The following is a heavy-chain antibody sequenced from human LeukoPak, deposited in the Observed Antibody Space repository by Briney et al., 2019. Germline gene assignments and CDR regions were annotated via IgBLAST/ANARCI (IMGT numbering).Heavy chain of an antibody. CDR2: IYYSGST. Sequence: SETLSLTCTVSGGSISSSSYYWGWIRQPPGKGLEWIGSIYYSGSTYYNPSLKSRVTIPVDTSKNQFSLKLSSVTAADTAVYYCARDGADFWSGIIDYWGQGTLVTVSS. V-gene: IGHV4-39*07. CDR1: GGSISSSSYY. J-gene: IGHJ4*02. D-gene: IGHD3-3*01. CDR3: ARDGADFWSGIIDY.